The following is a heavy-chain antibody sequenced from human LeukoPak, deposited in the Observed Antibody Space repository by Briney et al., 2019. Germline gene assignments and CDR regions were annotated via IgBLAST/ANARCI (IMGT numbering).Heavy chain of an antibody. CDR1: VYTFTSYY. D-gene: IGHD5-18*01. Sequence: GASVTVSFKASVYTFTSYYMHWVRQAPGQGLEWMGIINPSGGSTSYAQKFQARITITRDTSTSTVYMELSSLRSEDTAVYYSARDADTAMGVQESNYFDYWGQGTLVTVSS. J-gene: IGHJ4*02. CDR3: ARDADTAMGVQESNYFDY. CDR2: INPSGGST. V-gene: IGHV1-46*01.